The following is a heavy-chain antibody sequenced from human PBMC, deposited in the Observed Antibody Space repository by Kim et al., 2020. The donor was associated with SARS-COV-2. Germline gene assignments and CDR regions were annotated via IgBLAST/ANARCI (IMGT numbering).Heavy chain of an antibody. D-gene: IGHD6-13*01. J-gene: IGHJ5*02. Sequence: YAQGFTGRFVFSLDTSVSTAYLQISSLKAEDTAVYYCARGRYSSSSWFDPWGQGTLVTVSS. CDR3: ARGRYSSSSWFDP. V-gene: IGHV7-4-1*02.